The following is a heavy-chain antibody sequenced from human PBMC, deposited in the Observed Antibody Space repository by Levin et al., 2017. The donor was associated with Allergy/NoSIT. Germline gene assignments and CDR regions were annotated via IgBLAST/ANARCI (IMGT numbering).Heavy chain of an antibody. Sequence: LSRTCAASGFIFSNYEMNWVRQSPGEGLEWISYITSSGNTIYYADSVKGRFTIPRDNAKTSLFLQMNSLTADDTAVYYCARAGMPGLDYYGMDVWGLGTTVTVSS. CDR1: GFIFSNYE. CDR2: ITSSGNTI. D-gene: IGHD3-10*01. V-gene: IGHV3-48*03. CDR3: ARAGMPGLDYYGMDV. J-gene: IGHJ6*02.